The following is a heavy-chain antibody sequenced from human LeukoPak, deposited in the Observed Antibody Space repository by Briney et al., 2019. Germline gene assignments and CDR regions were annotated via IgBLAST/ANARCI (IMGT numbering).Heavy chain of an antibody. Sequence: GASLRLSCAASGFTVSANYMTWVRQAPGKGLEWVSVIYSSGSTYYADSVKGRFTISRDNSKNTLYLQMNSLRVDDTAVYYCAGSLAYCGGDCRLGDYWGQGTLVTVSS. CDR3: AGSLAYCGGDCRLGDY. J-gene: IGHJ4*02. V-gene: IGHV3-66*01. CDR2: IYSSGST. CDR1: GFTVSANY. D-gene: IGHD2-21*02.